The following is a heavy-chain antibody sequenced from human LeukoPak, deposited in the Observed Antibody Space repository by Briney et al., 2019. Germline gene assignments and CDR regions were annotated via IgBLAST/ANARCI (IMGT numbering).Heavy chain of an antibody. J-gene: IGHJ4*02. V-gene: IGHV3-23*01. CDR3: AKAQYQLPPGYFDY. CDR2: ISGSGGST. CDR1: GFAFSSNW. Sequence: GGSLRLSCAASGFAFSSNWMHWVRQAPGKGLEWVSAISGSGGSTYYADSVKGRFTISRDNSKNTLYLQMNSLRAEDTAVYYCAKAQYQLPPGYFDYWGQGTLVTVSS. D-gene: IGHD2-2*01.